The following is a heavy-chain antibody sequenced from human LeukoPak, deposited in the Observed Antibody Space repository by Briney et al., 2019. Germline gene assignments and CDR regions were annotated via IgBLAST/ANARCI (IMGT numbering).Heavy chain of an antibody. CDR3: ATGYSDSLRSPLDS. J-gene: IGHJ5*01. V-gene: IGHV3-23*01. CDR1: GLTFNNYA. CDR2: ISGRGGNT. Sequence: PGGSLRLSCAASGLTFNNYALTWIRQAPGKGLEWVSSISGRGGNTYYADSVKGRFTISRDDSKNTAFLQMNSLRAEDTAVYYCATGYSDSLRSPLDSWGQGTLVTVSS. D-gene: IGHD3-22*01.